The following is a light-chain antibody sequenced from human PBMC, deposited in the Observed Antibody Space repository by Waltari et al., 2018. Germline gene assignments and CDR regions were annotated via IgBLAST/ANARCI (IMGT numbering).Light chain of an antibody. CDR2: YAS. CDR3: HHSSSSSIT. J-gene: IGKJ5*01. CDR1: QSIGSN. V-gene: IGKV6-21*01. Sequence: EIVLTQSPDFQSVTPKEKVTITCRASQSIGSNLHWYQQKPDQSQKLLIKYASQSFSGVPSRFSGSGSGTDFTLTINSLEAEDAATYYCHHSSSSSITFGQGTRLEIK.